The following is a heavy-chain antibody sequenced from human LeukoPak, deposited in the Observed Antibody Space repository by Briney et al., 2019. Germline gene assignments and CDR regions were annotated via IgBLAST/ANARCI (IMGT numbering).Heavy chain of an antibody. J-gene: IGHJ4*02. CDR2: IYYSGST. CDR3: AREYSAFDF. CDR1: GDPITISSDY. Sequence: SETLSLTCTVSGDPITISSDYKWTWIRQPPRKGLEWIGYIYYSGSTNCNPSLQSRVTISVDTSNNQFSLKLTSVTAADTAVYYCAREYSAFDFWGQGTLVTVSS. V-gene: IGHV4-61*08. D-gene: IGHD5-12*01.